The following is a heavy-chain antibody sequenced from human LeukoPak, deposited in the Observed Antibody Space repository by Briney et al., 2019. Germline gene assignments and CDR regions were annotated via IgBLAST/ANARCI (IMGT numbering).Heavy chain of an antibody. Sequence: SETLSLTCTVSGGSISSYYWSWIRQPAGKGLEWIGRIYTSGSTNYNPSLKSRVIMSVDTSKNQFSLKLSSVTAADTAVYYCARISRDYDFWSGRYWYFDLWGRGTLVTVSS. V-gene: IGHV4-4*07. J-gene: IGHJ2*01. CDR2: IYTSGST. CDR1: GGSISSYY. CDR3: ARISRDYDFWSGRYWYFDL. D-gene: IGHD3-3*01.